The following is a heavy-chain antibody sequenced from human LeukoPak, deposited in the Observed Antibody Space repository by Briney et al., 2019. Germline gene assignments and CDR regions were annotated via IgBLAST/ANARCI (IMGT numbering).Heavy chain of an antibody. J-gene: IGHJ4*02. D-gene: IGHD1-14*01. Sequence: AGGSLRLSCAASGFTFSSYAMHWVRQAPGKGLEWVAVISYDGSNKYYADSVKGRFTISRDNSKNTLYLQMNSLRAEDTAVYYCAKTGSLYYFDYWGQGTLVTVSS. CDR1: GFTFSSYA. CDR2: ISYDGSNK. CDR3: AKTGSLYYFDY. V-gene: IGHV3-30*04.